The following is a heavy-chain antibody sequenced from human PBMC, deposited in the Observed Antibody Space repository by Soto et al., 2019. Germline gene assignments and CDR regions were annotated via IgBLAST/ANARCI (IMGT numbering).Heavy chain of an antibody. CDR1: GFTVSSNY. J-gene: IGHJ6*03. Sequence: GGSLRLSCAASGFTVSSNYMSWVRQAPGKGLEWVSVIYSGGSTYYADSVKGRFTISRHNSKNTLYLQMNSLRAEDTAVYYCARDQAYYDFWSGYPNYYYYMDVWGKGTTVTVSS. CDR2: IYSGGST. V-gene: IGHV3-53*04. CDR3: ARDQAYYDFWSGYPNYYYYMDV. D-gene: IGHD3-3*01.